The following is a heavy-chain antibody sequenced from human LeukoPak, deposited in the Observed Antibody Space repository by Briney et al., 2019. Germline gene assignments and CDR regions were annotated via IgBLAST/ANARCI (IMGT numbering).Heavy chain of an antibody. Sequence: PGGSLRLSCAASGFTFSSYAMSWVLQAPGKGLEWVSAISGSGGSTYYADSVKGRFTISRDNSKNTLYLQMNSLRAEDTAVYYCAKDPSSSWSRLFDPWGQGTLVTVSS. D-gene: IGHD6-13*01. CDR3: AKDPSSSWSRLFDP. J-gene: IGHJ5*02. CDR2: ISGSGGST. CDR1: GFTFSSYA. V-gene: IGHV3-23*01.